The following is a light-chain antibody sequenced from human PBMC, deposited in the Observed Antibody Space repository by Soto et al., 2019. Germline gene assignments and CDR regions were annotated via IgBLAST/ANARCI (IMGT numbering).Light chain of an antibody. Sequence: EIVLTQSPGTLSLSPGERATLSCRASQSISSVYLAWYQQKPGQAPRLRIYGASTRATGIPDRFSGSGSRTDFTLTISRLEPEDFAVYYCQQYGSSRSYTFGQGTNVELK. CDR2: GAS. J-gene: IGKJ2*01. CDR3: QQYGSSRSYT. CDR1: QSISSVY. V-gene: IGKV3-20*01.